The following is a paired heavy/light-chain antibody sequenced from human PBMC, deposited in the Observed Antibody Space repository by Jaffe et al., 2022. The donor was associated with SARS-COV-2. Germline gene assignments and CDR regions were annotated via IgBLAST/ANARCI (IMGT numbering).Light chain of an antibody. J-gene: IGKJ1*01. CDR1: HFINSW. CDR2: KAS. CDR3: QQYHEYSWT. V-gene: IGKV1-5*03. Sequence: DIQMTQSPSTLSASVGDRVTITCRASHFINSWLAWYQQKPGTAPNLLIYKASSLESGVPSRFSGSQSGTEFTLTISSLQPEDFATYYCQQYHEYSWTFGQGTKVEIK.
Heavy chain of an antibody. Sequence: QVQLVESGGGVVQPGRSLRLSCAASGFTFSNYGMHWVRQAPGKGPEWVAVISHDGDKEDYADSVEGRFAISRDNSKNTLYLQMSSLRPEDTAVYYCARDPTTAKEPRRGRPFDYWGQGNLVTVSS. D-gene: IGHD2-21*02. J-gene: IGHJ4*02. CDR3: ARDPTTAKEPRRGRPFDY. V-gene: IGHV3-30*03. CDR1: GFTFSNYG. CDR2: ISHDGDKE.